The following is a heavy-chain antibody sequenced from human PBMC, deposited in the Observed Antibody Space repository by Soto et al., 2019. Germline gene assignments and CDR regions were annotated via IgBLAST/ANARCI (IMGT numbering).Heavy chain of an antibody. D-gene: IGHD2-15*01. CDR3: ARDFSMLVVAPGY. CDR2: ISYDGNNK. Sequence: GGSLRLSCVASGFTFTSYAMHWVRQAPGKGLEWVAVISYDGNNKYYADSVKGRFTISRDNSKDTVYLQMNSLRAEDTGVYFCARDFSMLVVAPGYWGQGTLVTVSS. J-gene: IGHJ4*02. V-gene: IGHV3-30-3*01. CDR1: GFTFTSYA.